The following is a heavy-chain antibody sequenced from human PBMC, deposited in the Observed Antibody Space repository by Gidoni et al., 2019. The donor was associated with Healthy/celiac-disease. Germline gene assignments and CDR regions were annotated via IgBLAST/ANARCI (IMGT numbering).Heavy chain of an antibody. D-gene: IGHD2-2*01. CDR1: GFTFSSYA. Sequence: EVQLLESGGGLVQPGGSLRLSCAASGFTFSSYAMSWVRQAPGKGLEWVSAISGSGGSTYYADAVKGRFTISRDNSKNTLYLQMNSLRAEDTAVYYCAKVASYCSSTSCYAGAFDIWGQGTMVTVSS. CDR2: ISGSGGST. CDR3: AKVASYCSSTSCYAGAFDI. V-gene: IGHV3-23*01. J-gene: IGHJ3*02.